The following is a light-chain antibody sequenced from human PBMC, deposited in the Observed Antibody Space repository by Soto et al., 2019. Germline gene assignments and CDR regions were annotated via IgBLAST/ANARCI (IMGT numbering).Light chain of an antibody. CDR1: QSVSIY. Sequence: EIVLTLSPATLSLSPGERATLSGRASQSVSIYLAGYQQKPGQAPRLLIYDASNRATGIQARFSGSGSGTDFTPTISSLEPEDVAVYYCQQRRDWPPLTFGGGTKVEIK. J-gene: IGKJ4*01. CDR2: DAS. CDR3: QQRRDWPPLT. V-gene: IGKV3-11*01.